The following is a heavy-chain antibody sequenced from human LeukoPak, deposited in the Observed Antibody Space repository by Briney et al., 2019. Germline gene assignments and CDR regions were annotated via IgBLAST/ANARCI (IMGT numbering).Heavy chain of an antibody. Sequence: GESLKISCKGSGYSFTSYWIGWVRQMPGKGLAWMGIIYPGDSDTRYSPSFQGQVTISADKSISTAYLQWSSLKASDTAMYYCARSTSPRYYYDSSGSYYFDYWGQGTLVTVSS. CDR3: ARSTSPRYYYDSSGSYYFDY. CDR2: IYPGDSDT. J-gene: IGHJ4*02. D-gene: IGHD3-22*01. V-gene: IGHV5-51*01. CDR1: GYSFTSYW.